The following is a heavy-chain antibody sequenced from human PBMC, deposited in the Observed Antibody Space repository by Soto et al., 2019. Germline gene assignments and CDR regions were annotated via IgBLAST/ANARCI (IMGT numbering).Heavy chain of an antibody. CDR3: ARGRGGHCAGGKCNRWLDP. CDR2: MNPNTGDT. J-gene: IGHJ5*02. Sequence: ASVKVSCKASGDTFTKCETICVRQATGQGPEWMGWMNPNTGDTVYAQKFQGRVTLTRDTSISTAYMELSSLRYDDTAVYYCARGRGGHCAGGKCNRWLDPWGQGTLVTVSS. CDR1: GDTFTKCE. D-gene: IGHD2-21*01. V-gene: IGHV1-8*01.